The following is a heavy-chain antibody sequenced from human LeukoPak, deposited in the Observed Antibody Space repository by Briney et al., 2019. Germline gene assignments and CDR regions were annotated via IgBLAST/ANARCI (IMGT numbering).Heavy chain of an antibody. CDR1: GFTYSTYG. CDR2: IREDGRGK. Sequence: PGGSLRLSCAASGFTYSTYGMSWVRQAPGKGLEWVADIREDGRGKYYVDSVKGRFTISRDNSQSLLYLQMNSLRAEDTAVYYCARDFLYGDTRDYWGQGTLVTVSS. CDR3: ARDFLYGDTRDY. V-gene: IGHV3-7*01. J-gene: IGHJ4*02. D-gene: IGHD2/OR15-2a*01.